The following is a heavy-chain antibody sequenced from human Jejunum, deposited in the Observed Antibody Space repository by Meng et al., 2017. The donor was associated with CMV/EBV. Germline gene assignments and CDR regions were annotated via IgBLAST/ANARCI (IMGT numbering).Heavy chain of an antibody. V-gene: IGHV3-23*01. J-gene: IGHJ4*02. D-gene: IGHD6-19*01. Sequence: EVQRLWSWGGLFRPGESLRLSCTASELTFSTYGRSWVRQAPGKGLEWVSTISGSGDSTYYADSVKGRFTISRDNSKNTVYLQVNSLRAEDTALYYCAKGQLFTGAAHFDCWGQGTLVTVSS. CDR2: ISGSGDST. CDR1: ELTFSTYG. CDR3: AKGQLFTGAAHFDC.